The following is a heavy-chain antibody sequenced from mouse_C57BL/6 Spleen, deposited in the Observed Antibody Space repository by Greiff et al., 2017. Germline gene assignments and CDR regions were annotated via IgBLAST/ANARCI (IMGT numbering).Heavy chain of an antibody. D-gene: IGHD1-1*01. CDR1: GYTFTDYY. J-gene: IGHJ1*03. V-gene: IGHV1-75*01. CDR2: IFPGSGST. Sequence: VQLQQSGPELVKPGASVKISCKASGYTFTDYYINWVKQRPGQGLEWIGWIFPGSGSTYYNEKFKGKATLTVDKSSSTAYMLLSSLTSEDSAVYCCARDYYGPYWYFDVWGTGTTVTVSS. CDR3: ARDYYGPYWYFDV.